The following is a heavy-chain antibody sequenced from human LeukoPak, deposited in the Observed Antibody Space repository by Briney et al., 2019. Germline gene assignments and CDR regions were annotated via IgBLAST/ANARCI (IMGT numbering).Heavy chain of an antibody. CDR3: ASTYVVVTAVHDAFHI. D-gene: IGHD2-21*02. J-gene: IGHJ3*02. CDR1: GFTFNSYA. Sequence: GGSLRLSCAASGFTFNSYAFNWVRQAPGKGLEWVSYISSSSNVIYYTDSVKGRFTISRDNARNLLSLQMNSLRAEDTAVYYCASTYVVVTAVHDAFHIWGQGTMVTVSS. V-gene: IGHV3-48*01. CDR2: ISSSSNVI.